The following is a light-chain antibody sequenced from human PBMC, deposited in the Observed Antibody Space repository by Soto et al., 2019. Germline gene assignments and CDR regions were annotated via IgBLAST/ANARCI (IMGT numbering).Light chain of an antibody. V-gene: IGKV2-24*01. CDR1: ESLVHSDGKTY. CDR3: MQASQLRT. J-gene: IGKJ1*01. CDR2: QIS. Sequence: IVLTQTPLSSAVTLGQPASFSCGSSESLVHSDGKTYLGWLHLRPGQPPRLLIYQISRRHPGVPDRFSGSGAGTNFTLKISRVEPEDVGIFYCMQASQLRTFGQGTKVEIK.